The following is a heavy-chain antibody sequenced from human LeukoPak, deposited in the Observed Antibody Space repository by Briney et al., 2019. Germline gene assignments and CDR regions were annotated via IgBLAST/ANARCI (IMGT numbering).Heavy chain of an antibody. CDR1: GGSISSSSYY. Sequence: SETPSLTCSVSGGSISSSSYYWGWIRQPPGKGLEWIGGIYYSGSTYYNPSLKSRVTISVDTPKNQFSLKLSSVTAADTAVCYCVVVVPAALFDYWGQGTLVTVSS. CDR2: IYYSGST. J-gene: IGHJ4*02. D-gene: IGHD2-2*01. V-gene: IGHV4-39*05. CDR3: VVVVPAALFDY.